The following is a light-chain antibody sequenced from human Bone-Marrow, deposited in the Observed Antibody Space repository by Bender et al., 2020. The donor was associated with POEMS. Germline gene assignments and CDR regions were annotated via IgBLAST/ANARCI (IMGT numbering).Light chain of an antibody. Sequence: SYAVTQPPSVSVSPGQTASITCSGDKLGDKYVCWYQQKPGLSPVLVIYQNTERPSGIPERFSGSNSGNTATLTISRAQAGDEADYYCQVWDSSTQVVFGGGTKLTVL. CDR1: KLGDKY. V-gene: IGLV3-1*01. J-gene: IGLJ2*01. CDR3: QVWDSSTQVV. CDR2: QNT.